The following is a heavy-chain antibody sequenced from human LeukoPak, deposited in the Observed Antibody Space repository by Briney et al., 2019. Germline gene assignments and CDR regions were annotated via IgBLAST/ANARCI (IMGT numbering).Heavy chain of an antibody. D-gene: IGHD6-13*01. Sequence: SETLSLTCAVYGGSFSGYYWSWIRQPPGKGLEWIGEINHSGSTNYNPSLKSRVTISVDTSKNQFSLKLSSVTAADTAVYYCARGHVAAAPDYWGQGTLVTVSS. CDR1: GGSFSGYY. J-gene: IGHJ4*02. V-gene: IGHV4-34*01. CDR2: INHSGST. CDR3: ARGHVAAAPDY.